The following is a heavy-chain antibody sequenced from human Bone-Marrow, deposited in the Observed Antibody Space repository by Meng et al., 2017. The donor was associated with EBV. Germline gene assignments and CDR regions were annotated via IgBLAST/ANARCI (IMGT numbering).Heavy chain of an antibody. V-gene: IGHV3-53*01. D-gene: IGHD2-21*01. CDR2: IFDGDNT. CDR3: ARGMAEGGVAREDY. J-gene: IGHJ4*02. Sequence: EVKVVESGGGLVQPGGSLSLSCAASGFIVSKNYMSWVRQAPGKGLEWVSVIFDGDNTFHADSVKGRFTISRDNSKNMVYLRMNTLRVDDTAVYYCARGMAEGGVAREDYWGQGTLVTVSS. CDR1: GFIVSKNY.